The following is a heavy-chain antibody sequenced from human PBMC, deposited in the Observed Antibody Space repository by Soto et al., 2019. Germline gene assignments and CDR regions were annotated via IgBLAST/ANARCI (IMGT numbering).Heavy chain of an antibody. CDR1: GYTLTELS. V-gene: IGHV1-24*01. CDR2: FDPEDGET. J-gene: IGHJ4*02. Sequence: GSSVKVSCKVSGYTLTELSMHWVRQAPGKGLEWMGGFDPEDGETIYAQKFQGRVTMTEDTSTDTAYMELSSLRSEDTAVYYCATVPIPDYDSSGSTLVFDYWGQGTLVTVSS. D-gene: IGHD3-22*01. CDR3: ATVPIPDYDSSGSTLVFDY.